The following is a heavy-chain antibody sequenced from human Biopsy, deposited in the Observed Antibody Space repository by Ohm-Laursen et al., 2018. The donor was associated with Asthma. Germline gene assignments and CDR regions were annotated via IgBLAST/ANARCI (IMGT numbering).Heavy chain of an antibody. CDR3: ARDSSGSHFDY. V-gene: IGHV3-30*03. Sequence: SLRLSCAASRFNFRSYGMHWVRQAPGKGLEWLAIIPYDGSNKAYPDPARARFTIARDNSKNTLYLQMNSLRVDDTGVYYCARDSSGSHFDYWGQGTLVTVSS. CDR2: IPYDGSNK. CDR1: RFNFRSYG. D-gene: IGHD6-19*01. J-gene: IGHJ4*02.